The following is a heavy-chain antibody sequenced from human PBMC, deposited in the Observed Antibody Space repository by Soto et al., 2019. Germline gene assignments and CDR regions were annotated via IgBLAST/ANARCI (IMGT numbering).Heavy chain of an antibody. CDR1: GFPFSSYG. D-gene: IGHD3-3*01. CDR3: AKGPGTQYYDFLRPNYYYMDV. J-gene: IGHJ6*03. V-gene: IGHV3-30*18. CDR2: ISYDGSNK. Sequence: PGGSLSLSCEAPGFPFSSYGLHWVRQAPGKGLEGVAVISYDGSNKYYADSVKGRFTISRDNSKNTLYLQMNSLRAEDTAVYYCAKGPGTQYYDFLRPNYYYMDVWGKGTTVTVSS.